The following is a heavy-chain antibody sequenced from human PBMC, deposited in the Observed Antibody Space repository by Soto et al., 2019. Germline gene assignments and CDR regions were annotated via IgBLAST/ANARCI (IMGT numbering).Heavy chain of an antibody. V-gene: IGHV1-69*10. D-gene: IGHD3-16*02. J-gene: IGHJ4*02. Sequence: GASVKVSCKASGGTFKMYAMHWVRQAPGQGLEWMGGIIPILDKPTYAQKFQGRVTITVDDSTATAYMELSSLRSDDTAVYYCTRSIGSGGVLGGFDYWGQGTLVTVLL. CDR1: GGTFKMYA. CDR2: IIPILDKP. CDR3: TRSIGSGGVLGGFDY.